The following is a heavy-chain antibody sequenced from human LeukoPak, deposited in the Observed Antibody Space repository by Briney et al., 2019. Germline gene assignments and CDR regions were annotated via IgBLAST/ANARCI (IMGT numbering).Heavy chain of an antibody. CDR1: GGSFSGYY. Sequence: PSETLSLTCAVYGGSFSGYYWSWIRQPPGKGLEWIGEINHSGSTNYNPSLKSRVTISVDTSKNQFSLKLSSVTAADTAVYYCARRRYYGSGSFPSWFDPWGQGTLVTVSS. CDR2: INHSGST. V-gene: IGHV4-34*01. D-gene: IGHD3-10*01. J-gene: IGHJ5*02. CDR3: ARRRYYGSGSFPSWFDP.